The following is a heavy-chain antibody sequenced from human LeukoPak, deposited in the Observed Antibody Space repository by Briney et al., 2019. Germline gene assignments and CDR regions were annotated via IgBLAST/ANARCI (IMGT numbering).Heavy chain of an antibody. V-gene: IGHV1-2*02. CDR1: GYTFTGYY. CDR2: INPNSGGT. D-gene: IGHD6-13*01. Sequence: ASVKVSCKASGYTFTGYYMHWVRQAPGQGLEWMGWINPNSGGTNYAQKFQGRVTMTRDTSISTAYMELSRLRSDDTAVYYCARDTGAAADHQGFDYWGQGTLVTVSS. J-gene: IGHJ4*02. CDR3: ARDTGAAADHQGFDY.